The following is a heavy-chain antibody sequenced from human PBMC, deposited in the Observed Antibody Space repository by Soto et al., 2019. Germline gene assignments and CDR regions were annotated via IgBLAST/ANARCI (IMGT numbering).Heavy chain of an antibody. Sequence: EVQLVESGGGLVQPGGSLRLSCAASGFTFSTYWMHWVRQAPGTGLEWVSRIKGDGSSTSYVDSVKGRFTISRDNAKNTLYVQMNSLGAEDTAVYWCARGIRNYYGVDVWGQGTTVTVSS. CDR3: ARGIRNYYGVDV. CDR2: IKGDGSST. J-gene: IGHJ6*02. V-gene: IGHV3-74*01. CDR1: GFTFSTYW.